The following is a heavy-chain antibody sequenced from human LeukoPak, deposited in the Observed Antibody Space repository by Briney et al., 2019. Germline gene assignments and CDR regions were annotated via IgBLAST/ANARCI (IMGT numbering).Heavy chain of an antibody. CDR1: GFTFRLYW. Sequence: GGPLRLSCTASGFTFRLYWMTWVRQAPEKGLEWVANIKEDASEKDYVDSVKGRFTISRDNGKNSLYLQMNSLRGEDTAVYCCARLNWNYADYWGQGTLVTVSS. V-gene: IGHV3-7*01. J-gene: IGHJ4*02. CDR2: IKEDASEK. CDR3: ARLNWNYADY. D-gene: IGHD3-3*01.